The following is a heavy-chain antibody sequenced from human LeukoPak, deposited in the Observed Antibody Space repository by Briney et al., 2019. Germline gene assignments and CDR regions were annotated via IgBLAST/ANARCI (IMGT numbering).Heavy chain of an antibody. CDR1: GFTFSSYH. Sequence: GSLRLSCVVSGFTFSSYHMNWVRQAPGKGLEWVSSISTSSSSSYIYYADSVTGRFTISRDNAKNSLYLQMNSLRAEDTAVYYCARRATTERGHSYGLDYWGQGTLVTASS. CDR2: ISTSSSSSYI. J-gene: IGHJ4*02. D-gene: IGHD5-18*01. CDR3: ARRATTERGHSYGLDY. V-gene: IGHV3-21*01.